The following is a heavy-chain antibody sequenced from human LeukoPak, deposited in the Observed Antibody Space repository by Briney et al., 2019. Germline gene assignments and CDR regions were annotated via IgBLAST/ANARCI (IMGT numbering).Heavy chain of an antibody. J-gene: IGHJ2*01. CDR2: IYSRGGT. Sequence: GGSLRLSCAVSGFSVSNNYMNWVRQAPGKGLEWVSLIYSRGGTSYADSVKGRFTISRDSSKNTLFLQTNSLRVEDTAVYYCAKDRAVGASYWYFDLWGRGTLVTVSS. D-gene: IGHD1-26*01. CDR1: GFSVSNNY. V-gene: IGHV3-53*01. CDR3: AKDRAVGASYWYFDL.